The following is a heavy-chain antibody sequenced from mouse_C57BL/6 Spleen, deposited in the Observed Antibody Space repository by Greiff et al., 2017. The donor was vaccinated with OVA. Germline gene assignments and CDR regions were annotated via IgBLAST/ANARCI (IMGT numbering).Heavy chain of an antibody. CDR1: GFTFSSYA. J-gene: IGHJ3*01. CDR3: AREGNWDRSGFAY. Sequence: EVQLVESGGGLVKPGGSLKLSCAASGFTFSSYAMSWVRQTPEKRLEWVATISDGGSYTYYPDNVKGRFTISRDNAKNNLYLQMSHLKSEDTSMYYCAREGNWDRSGFAYWGQGTLVTVSA. CDR2: ISDGGSYT. V-gene: IGHV5-4*01. D-gene: IGHD4-1*01.